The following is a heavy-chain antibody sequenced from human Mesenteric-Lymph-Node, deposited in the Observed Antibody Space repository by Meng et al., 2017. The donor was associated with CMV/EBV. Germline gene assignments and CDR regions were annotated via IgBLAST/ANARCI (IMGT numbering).Heavy chain of an antibody. Sequence: GESLKISCVTSGFTFTDHHMDWVRQAPGKGLEWVSSISGSGGETFYADSVKGRFTVSRDNSKNMVYLQMNSLRVEDTALYYCAKQVVVAPPGAFDVWGQGTMVTVSS. J-gene: IGHJ3*01. D-gene: IGHD2-15*01. V-gene: IGHV3-23*01. CDR2: ISGSGGET. CDR1: GFTFTDHH. CDR3: AKQVVVAPPGAFDV.